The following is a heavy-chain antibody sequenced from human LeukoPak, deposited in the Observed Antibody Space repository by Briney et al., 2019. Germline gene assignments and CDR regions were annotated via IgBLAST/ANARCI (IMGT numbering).Heavy chain of an antibody. CDR1: GFTFGDYG. Sequence: GGSLRLSCAASGFTFGDYGMSWVRQAPGKGLEWVGRIKSKTDGGTTNYAAPVKGRFTMSRDDSKNTLYLQMNSLKTEATAVYYCTTDWVVVVPAAISWTEDYYYMDVWGKGTTVTVSS. J-gene: IGHJ6*03. D-gene: IGHD2-2*01. CDR2: IKSKTDGGTT. V-gene: IGHV3-15*01. CDR3: TTDWVVVVPAAISWTEDYYYMDV.